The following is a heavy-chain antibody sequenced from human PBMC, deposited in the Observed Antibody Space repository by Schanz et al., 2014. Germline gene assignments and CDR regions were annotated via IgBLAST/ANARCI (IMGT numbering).Heavy chain of an antibody. CDR2: ISSSSSTI. V-gene: IGHV3-48*01. D-gene: IGHD2-2*01. Sequence: EVHLLESGGGLVQPGGSLRLSCAASGFTFSNYSMNWVRQAPGKGLEWVSYISSSSSTIYYADSVKGRFTISRDNAKNLLYLQMNGLRAEDTAVYFCARDLSSLIQGDVWGKGTTVTVSS. J-gene: IGHJ6*03. CDR3: ARDLSSLIQGDV. CDR1: GFTFSNYS.